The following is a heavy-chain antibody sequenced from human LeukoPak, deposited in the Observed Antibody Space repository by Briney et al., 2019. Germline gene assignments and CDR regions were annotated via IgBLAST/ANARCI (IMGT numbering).Heavy chain of an antibody. V-gene: IGHV4-31*03. D-gene: IGHD6-19*01. CDR3: ASFSGWYHYYYGMDV. J-gene: IGHJ6*02. CDR2: IYYSGST. CDR1: GGSISSGGYY. Sequence: PSETLSLTCTVSGGSISSGGYYWSWIRQHPGKGLEWIGYIYYSGSTYYNPSLKSRVTISVDTSKNQFSLRLSSVTAADTAVYYCASFSGWYHYYYGMDVWGQGTTVTVSS.